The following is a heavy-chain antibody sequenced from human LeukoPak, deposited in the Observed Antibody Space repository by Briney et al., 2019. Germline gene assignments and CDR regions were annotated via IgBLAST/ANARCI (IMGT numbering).Heavy chain of an antibody. J-gene: IGHJ4*02. Sequence: GGSLRLSCAASGFTFSSYWIHWVRQAPGKGLVWVSRINTDGSSTSHADSVKGRFTISRDNAKNTVFLQMNSLRAEDTAAYYCTRATTTSFDYWGQGSLVTVSS. CDR3: TRATTTSFDY. CDR2: INTDGSST. CDR1: GFTFSSYW. V-gene: IGHV3-74*01. D-gene: IGHD4-11*01.